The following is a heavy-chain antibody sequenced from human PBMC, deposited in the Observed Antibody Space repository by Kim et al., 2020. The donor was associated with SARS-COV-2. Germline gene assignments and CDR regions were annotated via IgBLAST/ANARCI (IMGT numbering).Heavy chain of an antibody. CDR2: IEPSDAYT. CDR3: AGLGVAAGTT. Sequence: GESLKISCKGSGYSFTSYWISWVRQMPGKGLEWMGRIEPSDAYTNYSPSFQGHVTISADKSISTAYLQWSSLKASDTAMYYCAGLGVAAGTTWGQGTLVTVSS. V-gene: IGHV5-10-1*01. CDR1: GYSFTSYW. J-gene: IGHJ5*02. D-gene: IGHD6-13*01.